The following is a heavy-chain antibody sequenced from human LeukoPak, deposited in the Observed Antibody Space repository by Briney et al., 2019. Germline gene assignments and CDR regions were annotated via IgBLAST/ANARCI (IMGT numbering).Heavy chain of an antibody. CDR1: GFTFGTYS. Sequence: KSGGSLRLSCEASGFTFGTYSMNWVRQAPGKGLEWVSYITSSSTIIYYADSVKGRFTISRDNAKNSLYLQMNSLRADDTAVYYCARGYCSDGGCRPPYYYYGMDVWGQGTTVSVSS. D-gene: IGHD2-15*01. V-gene: IGHV3-48*01. CDR3: ARGYCSDGGCRPPYYYYGMDV. J-gene: IGHJ6*02. CDR2: ITSSSTII.